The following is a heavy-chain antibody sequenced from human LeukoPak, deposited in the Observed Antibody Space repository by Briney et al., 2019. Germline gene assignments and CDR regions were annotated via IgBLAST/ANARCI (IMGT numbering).Heavy chain of an antibody. Sequence: PSETLSLPCAVYGGSFSGYYWSWIRQPPGKGLEWIGEINHSGSTNYNPSLKSRVTISVDTSKNQFSLKLSSVTAADTAVYYCARGSSRRIVVVPAAKNGFDYWGQGTLVTVSS. V-gene: IGHV4-34*01. J-gene: IGHJ4*02. D-gene: IGHD2-2*01. CDR2: INHSGST. CDR3: ARGSSRRIVVVPAAKNGFDY. CDR1: GGSFSGYY.